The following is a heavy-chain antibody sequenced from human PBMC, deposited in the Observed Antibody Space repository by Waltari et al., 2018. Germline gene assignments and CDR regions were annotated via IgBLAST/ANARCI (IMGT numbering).Heavy chain of an antibody. Sequence: QVQLVESGGGVVQPGGSLRLSCAASGFTFSSYGMHWVRQAPGKGLEWVAFIRYDGSNKYYADSVKGRFTISRDNSKNTLYLQMNSLRAEDTAVYYCAKLIAAAGTKDYWGQGTLVTVSS. CDR1: GFTFSSYG. V-gene: IGHV3-30*02. CDR3: AKLIAAAGTKDY. J-gene: IGHJ4*02. CDR2: IRYDGSNK. D-gene: IGHD6-13*01.